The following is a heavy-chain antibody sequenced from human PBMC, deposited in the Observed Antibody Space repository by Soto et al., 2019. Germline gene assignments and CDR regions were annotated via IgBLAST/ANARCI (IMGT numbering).Heavy chain of an antibody. V-gene: IGHV3-23*01. CDR1: GITLNRYA. J-gene: IGHJ5*02. CDR3: AKCPYSESYYWFDP. D-gene: IGHD1-26*01. Sequence: EAQLLESGGGLVQPGGSLRLSCAASGITLNRYAMTWVRQAPGKGLEWVSGISASGGNKYYADSVEGRFTISRDNSKNTLYLQMDSLRPDDTAVYYCAKCPYSESYYWFDPWGQGTLVTVSS. CDR2: ISASGGNK.